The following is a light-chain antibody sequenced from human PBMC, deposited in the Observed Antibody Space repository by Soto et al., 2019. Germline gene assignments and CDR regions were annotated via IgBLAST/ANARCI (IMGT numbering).Light chain of an antibody. Sequence: QSALTQPPSASGSLGQSVTISCTGTSDDVGGYNYVYWYQQHPGKAPKIMIYEVSKRPSGVPDRFSGSKSGNTASLTVSGLQAEDEAAYYCCSHAGDNTYVFGTGTKVTVL. V-gene: IGLV2-8*01. CDR3: CSHAGDNTYV. CDR1: SDDVGGYNY. CDR2: EVS. J-gene: IGLJ1*01.